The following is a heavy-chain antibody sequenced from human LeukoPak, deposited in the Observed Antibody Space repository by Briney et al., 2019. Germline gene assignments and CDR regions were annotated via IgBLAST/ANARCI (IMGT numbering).Heavy chain of an antibody. CDR1: GYSFTSYW. CDR2: IYPGDSDT. D-gene: IGHD4-17*01. J-gene: IGHJ4*02. CDR3: ARTPTVTTGGGDY. Sequence: GESLKISCKGSGYSFTSYWVGWVRQMPGKGLEWMGIIYPGDSDTRYSPSFQGQVTISADKSINTAYLQWSSLKASDTAMYYCARTPTVTTGGGDYWGQGALVTVSS. V-gene: IGHV5-51*01.